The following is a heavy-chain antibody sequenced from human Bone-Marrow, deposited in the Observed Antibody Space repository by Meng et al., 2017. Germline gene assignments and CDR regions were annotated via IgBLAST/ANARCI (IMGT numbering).Heavy chain of an antibody. CDR2: TYYRYKWYN. V-gene: IGHV6-1*01. J-gene: IGHJ5*02. CDR3: ARDECVTTRCWFDP. CDR1: GDSVSSNSAA. D-gene: IGHD1-14*01. Sequence: SETLSLTCAISGDSVSSNSAAWNWIRQSPSRGLEWLGRTYYRYKWYNDYATSVEGRITINPDTYKNQFSLQLNSMTPEETAVYYCARDECVTTRCWFDPWGQGTLVTVSS.